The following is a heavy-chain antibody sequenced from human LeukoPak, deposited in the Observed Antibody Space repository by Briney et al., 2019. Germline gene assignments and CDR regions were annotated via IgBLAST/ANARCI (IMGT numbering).Heavy chain of an antibody. D-gene: IGHD3-16*01. CDR3: TRGAGRLIDY. J-gene: IGHJ4*02. Sequence: SETLSLTCTVSGGSISDYYWTWIRQSPGTGLEWIGYMDYSGSTAYNPSLKSRVTISADTSKNHFSLKLNSVTTADTAVYYCTRGAGRLIDYWGQGILVTVSS. CDR1: GGSISDYY. V-gene: IGHV4-59*01. CDR2: MDYSGST.